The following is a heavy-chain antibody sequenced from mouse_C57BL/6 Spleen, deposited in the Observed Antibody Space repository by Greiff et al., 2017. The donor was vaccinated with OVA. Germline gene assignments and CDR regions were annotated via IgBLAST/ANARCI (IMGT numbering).Heavy chain of an antibody. CDR3: ARSGYCDY. CDR2: IDPSDSYT. J-gene: IGHJ2*01. CDR1: GYTFTSYW. V-gene: IGHV1-59*01. Sequence: QVQLQQPGAELVRPGTSVKLSCKASGYTFTSYWMHWVKQRPGQGLGWIGVIDPSDSYTNYNQKFKGKATLTVDTSSSTAYMQLSSLTSEDSAVYYCARSGYCDYWGQGTTLTVSS.